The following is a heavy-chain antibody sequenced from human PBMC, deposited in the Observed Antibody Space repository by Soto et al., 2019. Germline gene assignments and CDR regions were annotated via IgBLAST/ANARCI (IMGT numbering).Heavy chain of an antibody. V-gene: IGHV2-5*02. D-gene: IGHD3-9*01. CDR3: AHSCCYDILTGYASFDY. CDR1: GFSLSTSGVG. CDR2: IYWDDDK. J-gene: IGHJ4*02. Sequence: QITLKESGPTLVKPTQTLTLTCTFSGFSLSTSGVGVGWIRQPPGKALEWLALIYWDDDKRYSPSLKSRVTITKDTSKNQVVLTMTNMDPVDTATYYCAHSCCYDILTGYASFDYWGQGTLVTVSS.